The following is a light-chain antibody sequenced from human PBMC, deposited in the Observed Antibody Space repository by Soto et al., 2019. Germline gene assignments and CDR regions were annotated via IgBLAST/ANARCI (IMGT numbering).Light chain of an antibody. CDR2: GAS. CDR3: HQYDNAPQT. CDR1: QTLRRTY. Sequence: EIRLLQAPGTLSLAQGERATLSCRASQTLRRTYIAWYQQKPGQAPRVLIYGASKRATGIPDRFSGSGSGTDFSLTISRLEPEDFAVYYCHQYDNAPQTYGQGTMVDI. V-gene: IGKV3-20*01. J-gene: IGKJ2*01.